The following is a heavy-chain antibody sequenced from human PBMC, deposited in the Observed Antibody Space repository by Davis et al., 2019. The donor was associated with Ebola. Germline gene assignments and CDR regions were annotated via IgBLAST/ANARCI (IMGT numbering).Heavy chain of an antibody. D-gene: IGHD6-19*01. Sequence: MPSETLSLTCTVPGGSISSYYWSWIRQPPGKGLECIGYIFYSGSTNYNPSLKSRVTISIDTSKNQFFLKLSSVTAADTAMYYCARWAGSSGDLRAFDIWGQGTMVTVSS. J-gene: IGHJ3*02. CDR3: ARWAGSSGDLRAFDI. V-gene: IGHV4-59*08. CDR1: GGSISSYY. CDR2: IFYSGST.